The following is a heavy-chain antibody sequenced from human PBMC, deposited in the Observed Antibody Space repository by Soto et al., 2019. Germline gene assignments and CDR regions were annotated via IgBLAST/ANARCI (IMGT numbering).Heavy chain of an antibody. CDR2: IGRRSDI. Sequence: GGSLRLSCEASGFSFSTYSMHWVRQAPGKGLEWVSSIGRRSDIYYADSVKGRFTISRDNAKNSVSLQMNSLRDEDTAVYYCAREETAWPLAYGLDVWGQGTTVTISS. CDR1: GFSFSTYS. D-gene: IGHD2-21*02. CDR3: AREETAWPLAYGLDV. V-gene: IGHV3-21*01. J-gene: IGHJ6*02.